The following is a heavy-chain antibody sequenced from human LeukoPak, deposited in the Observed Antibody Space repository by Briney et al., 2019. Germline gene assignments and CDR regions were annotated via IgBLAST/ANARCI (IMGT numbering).Heavy chain of an antibody. D-gene: IGHD1-26*01. V-gene: IGHV4-34*01. CDR3: ARGGGGSNNWFDP. J-gene: IGHJ5*02. Sequence: PSETLSLTCAVYGGSFSGYYWSWIRQPPGMGLEWIGEINHSGSTNYNPSLKSRVTISVDTSKNQFSLKLSSVTAADTAVYYCARGGGGSNNWFDPWGQGTLVTVSS. CDR2: INHSGST. CDR1: GGSFSGYY.